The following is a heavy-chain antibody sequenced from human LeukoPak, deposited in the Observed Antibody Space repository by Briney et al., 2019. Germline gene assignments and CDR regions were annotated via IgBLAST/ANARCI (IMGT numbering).Heavy chain of an antibody. J-gene: IGHJ5*02. CDR2: IYTSGST. V-gene: IGHV4-61*02. Sequence: SETLSLTRTVSGGSISSGSYYWSWIRQPAGKGLEWIGRIYTSGSTNYNPSLKSRVTISVDTSKNQFSLKLSSVTAADTAVYYCARALGYCSSTSCQNWFDPWGQGTLVTVSS. CDR1: GGSISSGSYY. D-gene: IGHD2-2*01. CDR3: ARALGYCSSTSCQNWFDP.